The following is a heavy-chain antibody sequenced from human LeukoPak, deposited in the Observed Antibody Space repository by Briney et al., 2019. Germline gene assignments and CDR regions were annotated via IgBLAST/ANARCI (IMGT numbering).Heavy chain of an antibody. CDR1: GFTFSSYA. D-gene: IGHD3-3*01. CDR3: AFWSGNLYF. Sequence: GGSLRLSCAASGFTFSSYAMHWVRQAPGKGLEWVAVISYDGSNKYYADSVKGRFTISRDNSKNSLYLQMNSLRAEDTGVYYCAFWSGNLYFWGQGALVTVSS. CDR2: ISYDGSNK. V-gene: IGHV3-30-3*01. J-gene: IGHJ4*02.